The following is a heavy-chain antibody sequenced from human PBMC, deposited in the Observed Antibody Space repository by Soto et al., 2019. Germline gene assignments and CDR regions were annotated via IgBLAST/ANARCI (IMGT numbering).Heavy chain of an antibody. CDR2: IIPIFGTA. Sequence: QVQLVQSGAEVQKPGSSVKVSCKASGGTFSSYPISWVRQAPGQGLEWMGGIIPIFGTANYAQKFQGRVTITADESASTAYMELRSLRSEATAVYYCATDQYSSGRTGGYWGQGTLVTVSS. J-gene: IGHJ4*02. CDR1: GGTFSSYP. V-gene: IGHV1-69*01. D-gene: IGHD6-19*01. CDR3: ATDQYSSGRTGGY.